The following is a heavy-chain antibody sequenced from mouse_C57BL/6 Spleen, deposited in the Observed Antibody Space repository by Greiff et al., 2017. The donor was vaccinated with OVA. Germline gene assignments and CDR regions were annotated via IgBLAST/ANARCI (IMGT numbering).Heavy chain of an antibody. CDR3: ARDGNYDFDY. Sequence: QVQLKQPGAELVRPGTSVKLSCKASGYTFTSYWMHWVKQRPGQGLEWIGVIDPSDSYTNYNQKFKGKATLTVDTSSSTAYMQLSSLTSEDSAVYYCARDGNYDFDYWGQGTTLTVSS. CDR1: GYTFTSYW. CDR2: IDPSDSYT. D-gene: IGHD2-1*01. J-gene: IGHJ2*01. V-gene: IGHV1-59*01.